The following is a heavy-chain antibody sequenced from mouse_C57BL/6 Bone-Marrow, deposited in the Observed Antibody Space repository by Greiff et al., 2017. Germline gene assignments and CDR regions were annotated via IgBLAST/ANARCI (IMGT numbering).Heavy chain of an antibody. CDR3: ARRYGSTYFDY. V-gene: IGHV1-81*01. D-gene: IGHD1-1*01. Sequence: QVQLQQSGAELARPGASVKLSCKASGYTFTSYGISWVKQRTGQGLEWIGEIYPRSGNTYNNEKFRGKATLTAYKSSSTAYMELRSRTSEDSAVYFSARRYGSTYFDYWGQGTTLTVSS. CDR1: GYTFTSYG. CDR2: IYPRSGNT. J-gene: IGHJ2*01.